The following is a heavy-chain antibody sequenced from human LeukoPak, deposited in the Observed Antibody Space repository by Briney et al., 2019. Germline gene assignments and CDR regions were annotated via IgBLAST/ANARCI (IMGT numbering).Heavy chain of an antibody. D-gene: IGHD4-17*01. CDR3: VTALRSGGFDP. Sequence: GESLKISCKGSGYSFSNYWIAWVRQMPGQGLESMGIIYPGDSDTRYSPSFQGQVTISADKSISTAYLQWSSLKASDSAMYYCVTALRSGGFDPWGQGTLVTVSS. V-gene: IGHV5-51*01. CDR1: GYSFSNYW. CDR2: IYPGDSDT. J-gene: IGHJ5*02.